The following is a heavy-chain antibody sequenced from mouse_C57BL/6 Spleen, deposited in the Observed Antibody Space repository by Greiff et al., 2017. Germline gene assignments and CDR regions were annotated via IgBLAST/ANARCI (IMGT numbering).Heavy chain of an antibody. CDR1: GFNIKDYY. J-gene: IGHJ4*01. V-gene: IGHV14-2*01. CDR3: ARSPLPTVVADYSARDY. CDR2: IDPEDGET. Sequence: VQLQQSGAALVKPGASVKLSCTASGFNIKDYYMHWVKQRTEQGLEGIGRIDPEDGETKYAPKFPGKATITADTSSNAVILQLSSLTSEDTAVYYCARSPLPTVVADYSARDYWGQGTSVPVSS. D-gene: IGHD1-1*01.